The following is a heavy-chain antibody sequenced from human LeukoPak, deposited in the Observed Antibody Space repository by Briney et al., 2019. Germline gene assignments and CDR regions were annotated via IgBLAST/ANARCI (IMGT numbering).Heavy chain of an antibody. CDR1: GFTFSSYA. J-gene: IGHJ6*02. V-gene: IGHV3-23*01. CDR3: AKRVTTNYYYGMDV. Sequence: GGSLRLSCAASGFTFSSYAMSWVRQAPGKGLEWVSAISGSGGSTYYADSVKGRFTISRDNSKNTLYLQMNSLRAEDTAVYHCAKRVTTNYYYGMDVWGQGTTVTVSS. D-gene: IGHD4-17*01. CDR2: ISGSGGST.